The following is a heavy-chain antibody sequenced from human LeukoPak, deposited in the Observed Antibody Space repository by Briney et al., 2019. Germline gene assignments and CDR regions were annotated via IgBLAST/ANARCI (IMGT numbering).Heavy chain of an antibody. CDR3: ARGGRSLYYDFWSGYDLDAFGI. J-gene: IGHJ3*02. CDR1: GGSISSGGYY. CDR2: IYYSGST. D-gene: IGHD3-3*01. V-gene: IGHV4-31*03. Sequence: SETLSLTCTVSGGSISSGGYYWSWIRQHPGKGLEWIGYIYYSGSTYYNPSLKSRVTISVDTSKNQFSLKLSSVTAADTAVYYCARGGRSLYYDFWSGYDLDAFGIWGQGTMVTVSS.